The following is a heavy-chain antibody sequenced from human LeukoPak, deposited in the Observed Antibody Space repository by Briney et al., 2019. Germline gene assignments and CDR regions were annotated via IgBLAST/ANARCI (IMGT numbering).Heavy chain of an antibody. CDR2: IRYDGSNK. V-gene: IGHV3-30*02. CDR3: AKDFALDYGSGSSYYYYYYMDV. J-gene: IGHJ6*03. Sequence: GGSLRLSCAASGFTFSSYAMHWVRQAPGKGLEWVAFIRYDGSNKYYADSVKGRFTISRDNSKNTPYLQMNSLRAEDTAVYYCAKDFALDYGSGSSYYYYYYMDVWGKGTTVTISS. D-gene: IGHD3-10*01. CDR1: GFTFSSYA.